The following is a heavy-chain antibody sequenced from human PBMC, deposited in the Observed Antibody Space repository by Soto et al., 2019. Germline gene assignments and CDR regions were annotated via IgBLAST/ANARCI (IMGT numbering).Heavy chain of an antibody. J-gene: IGHJ3*02. CDR1: GFTFSGYA. D-gene: IGHD1-1*01. Sequence: EVQLLESGGGLVQPGGSLRLSCAASGFTFSGYAMSWVRQAPGKGLEWVSVISGSGGSTYYADSVKGRFTISRDNSKSTLYLQMNSLRAEDTAVYYCAKIGGLERPFLPFDIWGQGTMVTVSS. CDR2: ISGSGGST. CDR3: AKIGGLERPFLPFDI. V-gene: IGHV3-23*01.